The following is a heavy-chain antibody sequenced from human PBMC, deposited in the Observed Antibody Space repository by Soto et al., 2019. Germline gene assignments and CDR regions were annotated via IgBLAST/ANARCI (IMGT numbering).Heavy chain of an antibody. V-gene: IGHV4-31*02. J-gene: IGHJ6*02. Sequence: SETLSLTCFVSGGPVSGDDLYWSWIRHLPGKGLEWIANVYHTGTTYYNPSLKSRVSMSVDTSQNQFSLILASVTAADTAVYYCARALVTDYNSRDYHYYFAMDVWGQGTSVTVSS. CDR1: GGPVSGDDLY. D-gene: IGHD3-22*01. CDR2: VYHTGTT. CDR3: ARALVTDYNSRDYHYYFAMDV.